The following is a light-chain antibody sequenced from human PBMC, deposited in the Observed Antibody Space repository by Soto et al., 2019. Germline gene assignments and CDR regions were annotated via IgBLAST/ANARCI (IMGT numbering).Light chain of an antibody. CDR3: SSYTSTSTPYV. Sequence: QSALTQPASVSGSPGQSITISCTGTSSDVGGSTYVSWYQQHPGKAPELIIYEVTNRPSGVSDRFSGSKSGNTASLTISGLQAEDEADYYCSSYTSTSTPYVFGTGTKLTVL. J-gene: IGLJ1*01. CDR1: SSDVGGSTY. V-gene: IGLV2-14*01. CDR2: EVT.